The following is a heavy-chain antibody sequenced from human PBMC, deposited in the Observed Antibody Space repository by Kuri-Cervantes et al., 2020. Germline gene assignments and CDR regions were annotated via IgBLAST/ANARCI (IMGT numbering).Heavy chain of an antibody. CDR2: INPNSGGT. CDR3: ARDSGSGSYPHAFDI. J-gene: IGHJ3*02. Sequence: ASVKASCKASGYTFTSYGISWVRQAPGQGLEWMGWINPNSGGTNYAQKFQGRVTMTRDTSISTAFMELSRLRSDDTAVYYCARDSGSGSYPHAFDIWGQETMVTVSS. CDR1: GYTFTSYG. D-gene: IGHD3-10*01. V-gene: IGHV1-2*02.